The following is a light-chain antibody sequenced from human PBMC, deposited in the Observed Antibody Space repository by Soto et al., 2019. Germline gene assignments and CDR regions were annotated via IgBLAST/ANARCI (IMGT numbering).Light chain of an antibody. CDR3: QQYNNWPSWT. CDR2: GAS. J-gene: IGKJ1*01. Sequence: EKVLTQSPATLSMSPGERATLSCRASQSVSTYLAWYQQKPGQGPRLLISGASTRATGIPARFSGSGSGTEFTLTISSLQSEDFAVYYCQQYNNWPSWTLGQGTKVEIK. V-gene: IGKV3-15*01. CDR1: QSVSTY.